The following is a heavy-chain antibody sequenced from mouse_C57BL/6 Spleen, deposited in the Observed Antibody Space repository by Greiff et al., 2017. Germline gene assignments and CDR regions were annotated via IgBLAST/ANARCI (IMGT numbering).Heavy chain of an antibody. CDR1: CYTFTSYW. V-gene: IGHV1-52*01. Sequence: QVQLQQPGAELVRPGSSVKLSCKASCYTFTSYWMPWVKQRPIQGLEWIGNIDPSDSETYYNQKFKDKATFTVDKSSSTAYMQLSSLTSEDSAVYYCARDSSGPFAYWGQGTLVTVSA. D-gene: IGHD3-2*02. CDR2: IDPSDSET. CDR3: ARDSSGPFAY. J-gene: IGHJ3*01.